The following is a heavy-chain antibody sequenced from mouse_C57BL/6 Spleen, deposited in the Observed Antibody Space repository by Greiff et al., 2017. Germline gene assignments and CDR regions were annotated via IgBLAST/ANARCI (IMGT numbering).Heavy chain of an antibody. J-gene: IGHJ2*01. CDR1: GYTFTDYN. D-gene: IGHD2-12*01. V-gene: IGHV1-22*01. CDR3: ARELRREFDY. CDR2: INPNNGGT. Sequence: VQLKESGPELVKPGASVKMSCKASGYTFTDYNMHWVKQSHGKSLEWIGYINPNNGGTSYNQKFKGKATLTVNKSSSTAYMELRSLTSEDSAVYYCARELRREFDYWGQGTTLTVSS.